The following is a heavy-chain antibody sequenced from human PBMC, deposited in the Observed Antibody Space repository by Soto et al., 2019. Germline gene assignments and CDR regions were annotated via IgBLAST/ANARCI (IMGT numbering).Heavy chain of an antibody. CDR3: ARVSSPLPLYFSSTRRYSYYYYYHMDV. J-gene: IGHJ6*03. CDR2: INHSGST. CDR1: VGSFSGYY. D-gene: IGHD2-2*01. V-gene: IGHV4-34*01. Sequence: SETLSLTCAVYVGSFSGYYWSWIRQPPGKLLEWIGEINHSGSTNYNPSLKSRVTISVDTSKNQFSLKLSSVTAADTAVYYCARVSSPLPLYFSSTRRYSYYYYYHMDVWGKGPTVT.